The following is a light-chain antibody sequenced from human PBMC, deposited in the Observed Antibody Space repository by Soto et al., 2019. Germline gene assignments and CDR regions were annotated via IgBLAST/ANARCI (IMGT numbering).Light chain of an antibody. V-gene: IGLV2-14*03. CDR3: YSYTSSNTYV. CDR2: DVS. J-gene: IGLJ1*01. Sequence: QSALTQPASVSGSPGQSITISCTGTSSDVGGYNYVSWYQHHPGKVPQLMIYDVSNRPSGVSNRFSGSKSGNTASLTISGLQAEDEADYCCYSYTSSNTYVFGTGTKVTVL. CDR1: SSDVGGYNY.